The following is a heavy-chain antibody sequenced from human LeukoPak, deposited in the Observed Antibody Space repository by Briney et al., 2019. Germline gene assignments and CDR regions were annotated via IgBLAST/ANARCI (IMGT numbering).Heavy chain of an antibody. CDR2: INEDGSST. Sequence: QPGGSLRLSCATSGFIFSNYWMHWVRQAPGKGLVWVSRINEDGSSTNYADSVKGRFAISRDNARNTRYLQMNGLRAEDTAIFYCARDGISCTGGHCYFASGGQGPLVTVSS. CDR3: ARDGISCTGGHCYFAS. CDR1: GFIFSNYW. V-gene: IGHV3-74*01. D-gene: IGHD2-8*02. J-gene: IGHJ4*02.